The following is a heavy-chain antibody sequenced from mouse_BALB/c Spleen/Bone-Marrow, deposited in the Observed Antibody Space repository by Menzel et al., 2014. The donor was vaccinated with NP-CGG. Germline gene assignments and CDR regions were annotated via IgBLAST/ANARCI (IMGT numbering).Heavy chain of an antibody. CDR3: NARDYGYEGYAMDN. CDR1: GFNIKDYY. V-gene: IGHV14-4*02. CDR2: IDPENGDT. J-gene: IGHJ4*01. Sequence: EVQLVESGAELVRSGASVKLSCTASGFNIKDYYMYWVKQRPEQGLEWIGWIDPENGDTEYAPKFQGKATMTADTSSNTACLQLSRLTSEDTDVYYCNARDYGYEGYAMDNWGQGTSVTVSS. D-gene: IGHD2-14*01.